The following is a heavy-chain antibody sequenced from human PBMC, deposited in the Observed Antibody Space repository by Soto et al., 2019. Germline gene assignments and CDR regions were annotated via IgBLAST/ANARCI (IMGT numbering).Heavy chain of an antibody. Sequence: PGGSLRLSCAASGFTFSSYGMHWVRQAPGKGLEWVAVISYDGSNKYYADSVKGRFTISRDNSKNTLYLQMNSLRAEDTAVYYCAKDGITMVRGTSYYYYYGMDVWGQGTPVTVSS. CDR3: AKDGITMVRGTSYYYYYGMDV. CDR1: GFTFSSYG. J-gene: IGHJ6*02. CDR2: ISYDGSNK. V-gene: IGHV3-30*18. D-gene: IGHD3-10*01.